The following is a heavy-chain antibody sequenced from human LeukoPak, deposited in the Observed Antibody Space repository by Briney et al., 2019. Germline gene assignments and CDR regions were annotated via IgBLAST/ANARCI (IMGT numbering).Heavy chain of an antibody. Sequence: SETLSLTCAVYGGSFSGYYWSWIRQPPGKGLEWIGEINHSGSTNYNPSLKSRVTISVDTSKKQFSLKLSSVTAADTAVYYCATALVGATTFTLGPEPNWFDPWGQGTLVTVSS. D-gene: IGHD1-26*01. J-gene: IGHJ5*02. CDR3: ATALVGATTFTLGPEPNWFDP. CDR1: GGSFSGYY. V-gene: IGHV4-34*01. CDR2: INHSGST.